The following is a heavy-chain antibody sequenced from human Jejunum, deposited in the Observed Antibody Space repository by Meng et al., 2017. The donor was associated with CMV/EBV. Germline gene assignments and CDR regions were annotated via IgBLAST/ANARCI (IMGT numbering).Heavy chain of an antibody. D-gene: IGHD3-22*01. CDR2: IYYSGST. CDR1: NW. V-gene: IGHV4-28*01. Sequence: NWWGWIRQPPGKGLEWIGYIYYSGSTFYNPSLKSRVTMSLNTSKNQFSLKLSSVTAVDTAVYYCARNNYESTGFDYWGLGSLVTVSS. J-gene: IGHJ4*02. CDR3: ARNNYESTGFDY.